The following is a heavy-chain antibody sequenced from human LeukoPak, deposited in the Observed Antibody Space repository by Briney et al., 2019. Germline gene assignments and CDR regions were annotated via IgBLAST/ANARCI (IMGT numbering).Heavy chain of an antibody. CDR2: ISSDGSNQ. Sequence: GGSLRLSCAASGFTFSSYTMHWVRQAPGKGLEWVTLISSDGSNQYYADSVKGRFTISRDNSKNTLYLQMNSLRPEDTAVYYCAREPHYYMDVWGKGTTVTVSS. CDR3: AREPHYYMDV. J-gene: IGHJ6*03. V-gene: IGHV3-30-3*01. CDR1: GFTFSSYT.